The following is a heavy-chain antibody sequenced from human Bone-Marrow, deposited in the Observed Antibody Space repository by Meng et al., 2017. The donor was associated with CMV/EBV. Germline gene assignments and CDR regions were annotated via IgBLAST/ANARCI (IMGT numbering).Heavy chain of an antibody. CDR2: MNPNSGNT. D-gene: IGHD1-20*01. CDR1: GYTFTSYD. V-gene: IGHV1-8*01. Sequence: ASVKVSCKASGYTFTSYDINWVRQATGQGLEWMGWMNPNSGNTGYAQKFQGRVTMTRNTSISTAYMELSSLRSEDTAVYYCARGASITGSLEDGMDVWAQGTTVTVSS. J-gene: IGHJ6*02. CDR3: ARGASITGSLEDGMDV.